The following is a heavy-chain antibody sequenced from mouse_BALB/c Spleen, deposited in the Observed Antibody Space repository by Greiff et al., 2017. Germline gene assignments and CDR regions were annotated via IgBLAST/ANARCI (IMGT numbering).Heavy chain of an antibody. Sequence: EVQGVESGGGLVQPGGSRKLSCAASGFTFSSFGMHWVRQAPEKGLEWVAYISSGSSTIYYADTVKGRFTISRDNPKNTLFLQMTSLRSEDTAMYYCARSGYYDSSYLDYWGQGTTLTVSS. V-gene: IGHV5-17*02. CDR3: ARSGYYDSSYLDY. CDR2: ISSGSSTI. D-gene: IGHD1-1*01. J-gene: IGHJ2*01. CDR1: GFTFSSFG.